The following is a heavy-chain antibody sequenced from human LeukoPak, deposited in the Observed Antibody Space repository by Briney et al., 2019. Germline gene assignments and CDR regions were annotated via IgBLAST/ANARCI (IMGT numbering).Heavy chain of an antibody. CDR3: ARGYGDYVPNWFDP. J-gene: IGHJ5*02. V-gene: IGHV1-2*02. CDR1: GYTFTGYY. Sequence: GASVKVSCKASGYTFTGYYMHWVRQAPGQGLEWMGWINPNSGGTNYAQKFQGRVTMTRDTSISTAYMELSRLRSDDTAVYYCARGYGDYVPNWFDPWGQGTLVTVSS. D-gene: IGHD4-17*01. CDR2: INPNSGGT.